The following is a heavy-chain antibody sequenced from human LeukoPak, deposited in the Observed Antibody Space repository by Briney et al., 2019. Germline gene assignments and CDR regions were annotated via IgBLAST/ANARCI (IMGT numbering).Heavy chain of an antibody. Sequence: SETLSLTCAVSDDSFSSHYWTWIWQPPGKGLEWIGYISYIGSTNYNPSLKSRVTISIDTSRNQFSLRLSSVTAADTAVYYCARDLVTVTKGFDIWGQGTMVSVSS. V-gene: IGHV4-59*11. CDR3: ARDLVTVTKGFDI. J-gene: IGHJ3*02. CDR2: ISYIGST. CDR1: DDSFSSHY. D-gene: IGHD4-17*01.